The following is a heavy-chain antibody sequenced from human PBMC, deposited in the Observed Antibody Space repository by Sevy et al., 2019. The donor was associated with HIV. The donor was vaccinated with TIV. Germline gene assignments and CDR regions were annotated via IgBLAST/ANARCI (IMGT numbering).Heavy chain of an antibody. Sequence: GGSLRLSCVASGFIVNNYWMTWVRQAPGKGLEWVANIKDDGSEKYYVGFVKGRFTISRDDAENSLFLQMNRLRVEDTAVYYCAKFKKRPHVWLPGGLDVWGQGTTVTVSS. V-gene: IGHV3-7*01. CDR3: AKFKKRPHVWLPGGLDV. CDR1: GFIVNNYW. J-gene: IGHJ6*02. D-gene: IGHD3-16*01. CDR2: IKDDGSEK.